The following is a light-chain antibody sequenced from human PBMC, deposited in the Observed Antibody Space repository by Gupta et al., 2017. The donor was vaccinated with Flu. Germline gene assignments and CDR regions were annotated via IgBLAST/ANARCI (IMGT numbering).Light chain of an antibody. CDR2: SNN. V-gene: IGLV1-44*01. CDR3: AAWDDSLNGLVV. CDR1: SSDIETNT. Sequence: QSVLTQQPSASGTPGQRVTISCSGGSSDIETNTVNWYQQLPGTAPKLLIYSNNQRPSGVPDRFSGSKSGTSASLAISGLQSEDEADYYCAAWDDSLNGLVVFGGGTKLTVL. J-gene: IGLJ2*01.